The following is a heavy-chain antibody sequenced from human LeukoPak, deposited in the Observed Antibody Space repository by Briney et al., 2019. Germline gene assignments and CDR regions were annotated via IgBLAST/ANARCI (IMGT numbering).Heavy chain of an antibody. CDR3: ARHGSGSSFDY. D-gene: IGHD5-12*01. J-gene: IGHJ4*02. CDR2: ITSSSTSYT. Sequence: TGGSLRLSCAPSGFISSDYYMSWIRQAPGKGLEWISYITSSSTSYTNYAGSVKGRFTISRDNAKNSLYLQMNSLRSDDTAVYYCARHGSGSSFDYWGQGTLVTVSS. V-gene: IGHV3-11*03. CDR1: GFISSDYY.